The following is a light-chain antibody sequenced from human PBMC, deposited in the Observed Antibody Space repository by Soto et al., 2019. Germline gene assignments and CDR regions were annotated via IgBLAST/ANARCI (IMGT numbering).Light chain of an antibody. CDR1: GGSIANNY. Sequence: NFMLTQPHSVSESPGKTVTISCTRSGGSIANNYVQWYQQRPGSAPTPVIYQDNERPSGVPDRFSGSIDRSSNSASLTISGLRTEDEADYYCHSYDSSAHWLFGGGTKLTVL. CDR3: HSYDSSAHWL. V-gene: IGLV6-57*04. CDR2: QDN. J-gene: IGLJ3*02.